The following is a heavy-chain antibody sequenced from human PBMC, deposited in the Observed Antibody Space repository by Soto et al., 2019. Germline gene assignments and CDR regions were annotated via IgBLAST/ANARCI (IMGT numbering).Heavy chain of an antibody. J-gene: IGHJ3*02. Sequence: XGSLRLSCAASGFSFSSYAMSWVRQAPGKGLEWVSGISGSGGSTYYADSVKGRFTMPRDNSKNTLYLQMNSLRAEDTAVYYCAKGRVYTSNTDAFDIWGQGTVVTVSS. D-gene: IGHD6-13*01. CDR3: AKGRVYTSNTDAFDI. CDR2: ISGSGGST. V-gene: IGHV3-23*01. CDR1: GFSFSSYA.